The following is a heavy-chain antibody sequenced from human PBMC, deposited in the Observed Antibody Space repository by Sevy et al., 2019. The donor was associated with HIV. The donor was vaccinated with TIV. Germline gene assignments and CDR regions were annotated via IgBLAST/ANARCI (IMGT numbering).Heavy chain of an antibody. CDR3: ASNTYHYDSNTYYPVY. D-gene: IGHD3-22*01. CDR1: GFNLSPYW. J-gene: IGHJ4*02. Sequence: GGSLRLSCVASGFNLSPYWMTWVRQAPGKGLEWVANIKQDGNEKYYVDSVKGRFTVSRDNAKNALYLQMYSLWVEDTAVYFCASNTYHYDSNTYYPVYWGQGTRVTVSS. V-gene: IGHV3-7*01. CDR2: IKQDGNEK.